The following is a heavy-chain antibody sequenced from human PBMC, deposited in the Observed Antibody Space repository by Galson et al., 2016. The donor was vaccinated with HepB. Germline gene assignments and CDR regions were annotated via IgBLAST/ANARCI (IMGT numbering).Heavy chain of an antibody. CDR2: IKEDGSEE. CDR1: GFTFSDYW. J-gene: IGHJ4*02. Sequence: LRLSCAASGFTFSDYWMAWVRQAPGKGLEWVASIKEDGSEEYYVDSVRGRFTISRDNAKKSLYLQMTSLRAEDAAIYYCARKKYISSSSGVDYWGQGTLVTVSS. V-gene: IGHV3-7*05. D-gene: IGHD6-6*01. CDR3: ARKKYISSSSGVDY.